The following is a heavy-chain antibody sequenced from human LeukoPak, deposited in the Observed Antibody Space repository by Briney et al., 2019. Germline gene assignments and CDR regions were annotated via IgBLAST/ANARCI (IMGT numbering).Heavy chain of an antibody. CDR1: GVSISSYY. CDR3: ARHSCSSSTSCSAYFQH. J-gene: IGHJ1*01. Sequence: PSETLSLTCTVSGVSISSYYWSWIRQPPGKGLEWIGYINYSGSTNYNPSLKSRVTISVDMPKNQLSLKLSSVTVADTAVYYCARHSCSSSTSCSAYFQHWGQGTLVTVSS. V-gene: IGHV4-59*08. D-gene: IGHD2-2*01. CDR2: INYSGST.